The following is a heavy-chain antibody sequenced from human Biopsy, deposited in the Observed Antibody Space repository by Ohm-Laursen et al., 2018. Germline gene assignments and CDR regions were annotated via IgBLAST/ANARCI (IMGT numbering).Heavy chain of an antibody. CDR1: GFTLSSYW. Sequence: SLRLSCAAFGFTLSSYWMNWVRQAPGKGLEWVSSISASGNHIYYTDSVKGRFTVSRDNGKNSVYLQMNSLRVEDTAVYYCARDGEAKYCKHGVCPSDFWGQGTLVTVSS. CDR2: ISASGNHI. D-gene: IGHD2-8*01. V-gene: IGHV3-21*01. J-gene: IGHJ4*02. CDR3: ARDGEAKYCKHGVCPSDF.